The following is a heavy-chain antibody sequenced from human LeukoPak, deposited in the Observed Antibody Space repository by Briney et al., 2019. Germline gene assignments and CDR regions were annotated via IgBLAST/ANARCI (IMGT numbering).Heavy chain of an antibody. CDR1: GFPFSSYE. D-gene: IGHD5-12*01. CDR3: ARFRGGYDYYFDY. V-gene: IGHV3-48*03. Sequence: GGSLRLSCAASGFPFSSYEMNWVRQAPGKGLEWVSYISSSGSTIYYEDSVKGRFTISIANAKNSLYLQMTSLRAEDTAVYYCARFRGGYDYYFDYWGQGNLVTVSS. J-gene: IGHJ4*02. CDR2: ISSSGSTI.